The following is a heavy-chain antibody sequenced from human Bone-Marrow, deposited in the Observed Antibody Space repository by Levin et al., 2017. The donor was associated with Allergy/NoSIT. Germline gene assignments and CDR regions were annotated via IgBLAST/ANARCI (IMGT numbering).Heavy chain of an antibody. CDR1: GGSISSPSYY. D-gene: IGHD3-9*01. Sequence: SQTLSLTCPVSGGSISSPSYYWSWIRQPAGKGLEWIGHIYTSGTTEYNPSLKSRVTISQDTSKNQFSLKLTSVTVADTAVYYCAREIRYQYLQYWGQGSLVTVSS. CDR2: IYTSGTT. J-gene: IGHJ1*01. V-gene: IGHV4-61*09. CDR3: AREIRYQYLQY.